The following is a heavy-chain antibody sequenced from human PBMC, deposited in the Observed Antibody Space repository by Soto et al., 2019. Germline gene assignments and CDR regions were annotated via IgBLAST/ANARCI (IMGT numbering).Heavy chain of an antibody. Sequence: SETLSLTCAVYGGSFTGYYWTWIRQTPGKGLEWIGEINYRGSTYYNPSLECRITMAVDTSKNQFSLKLSSVTAADTAVYFCVRGQPHRITIFEVVIRSYDYGMDVWGQGTTVTVSS. J-gene: IGHJ6*02. D-gene: IGHD3-3*01. CDR2: INYRGST. CDR3: VRGQPHRITIFEVVIRSYDYGMDV. CDR1: GGSFTGYY. V-gene: IGHV4-34*01.